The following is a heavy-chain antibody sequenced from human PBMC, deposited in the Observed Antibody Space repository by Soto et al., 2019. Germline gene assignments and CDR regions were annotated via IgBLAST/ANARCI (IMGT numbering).Heavy chain of an antibody. CDR1: GFSLSTSGVG. D-gene: IGHD6-19*01. V-gene: IGHV2-5*02. CDR2: IYWDDDK. CDR3: AHRLGWPFNTGYSSGWSIDY. Sequence: GSGPTLVNPTQTLTLTCTFSGFSLSTSGVGVGWIRQPPGKALEWLALIYWDDDKRYSPSLKSRLTITKDTSKNQVVLTMTNMDPVDTATYYCAHRLGWPFNTGYSSGWSIDYWGQGTLVTVSS. J-gene: IGHJ4*02.